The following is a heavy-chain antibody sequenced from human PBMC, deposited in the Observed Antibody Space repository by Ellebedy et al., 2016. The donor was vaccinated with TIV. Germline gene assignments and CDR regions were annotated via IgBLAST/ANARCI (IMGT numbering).Heavy chain of an antibody. D-gene: IGHD3-22*01. CDR2: IYSNGRT. J-gene: IGHJ4*02. Sequence: SETLSLTXTVSGGSINDNYWSWIRQSPGKGLEWIGYIYSNGRTTYNPSLQSRVTFSIDTSQNGFSLRMTSVTAADTAVYFCARGLLGHYYDSSGVFDNWGQGTLLTVSS. CDR3: ARGLLGHYYDSSGVFDN. V-gene: IGHV4-59*12. CDR1: GGSINDNY.